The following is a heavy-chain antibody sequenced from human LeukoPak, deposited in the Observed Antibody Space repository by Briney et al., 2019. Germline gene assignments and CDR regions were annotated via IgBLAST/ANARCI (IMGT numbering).Heavy chain of an antibody. V-gene: IGHV4-30-4*08. CDR3: ASSGKLHDPFDI. J-gene: IGHJ3*02. CDR1: GGSISSGDYY. D-gene: IGHD1-26*01. CDR2: IYYSGST. Sequence: PSETLSLTCTVSGGSISSGDYYWSWIRQPPGKGLEWIGYIYYSGSTYYNPSLKSRVTMSVDTSKNQFSLKLSSVPAADTAVYYCASSGKLHDPFDIWGQGTMVTVSS.